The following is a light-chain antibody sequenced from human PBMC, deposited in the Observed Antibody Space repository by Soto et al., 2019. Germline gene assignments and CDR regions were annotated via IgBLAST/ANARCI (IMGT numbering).Light chain of an antibody. CDR1: SSDVGGYNY. V-gene: IGLV2-11*01. CDR2: DVS. Sequence: QSALTQPRSVSGSPGQSVTLSCTGTSSDVGGYNYVSWYQQHPGKAPKLMIYDVSKRPSGVPDRFSGSKSGNTASLTISGRQAEDEADYYCCSYAGSYTLVFGGGTQLTVL. CDR3: CSYAGSYTLV. J-gene: IGLJ3*02.